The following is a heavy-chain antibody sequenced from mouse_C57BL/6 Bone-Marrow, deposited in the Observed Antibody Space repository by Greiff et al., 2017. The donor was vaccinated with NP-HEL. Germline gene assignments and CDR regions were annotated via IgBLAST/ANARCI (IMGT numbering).Heavy chain of an antibody. CDR2: IYPGSGNT. CDR1: GYTFTDYY. CDR3: AGPSLSSYVYFDV. J-gene: IGHJ1*03. D-gene: IGHD1-1*01. Sequence: VQRVESGAELVRPGASVKLSCKASGYTFTDYYINWVKQRPGQGLEWIARIYPGSGNTYYNEKFKGKATLTAEKSSSTAYMQLSSLTSEDSAFYFCAGPSLSSYVYFDVWGTGTTVTVSS. V-gene: IGHV1-76*01.